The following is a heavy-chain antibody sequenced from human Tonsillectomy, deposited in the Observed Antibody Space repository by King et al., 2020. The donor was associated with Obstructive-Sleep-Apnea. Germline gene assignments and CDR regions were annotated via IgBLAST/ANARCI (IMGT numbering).Heavy chain of an antibody. CDR1: GYSIHNGYY. CDR2: IYRNGNT. D-gene: IGHD3-22*01. V-gene: IGHV4-38-2*02. Sequence: VQLQESGPGLVKPLETLSLTCIVSGYSIHNGYYWGWIRQSPGKGLEWIGSIYRNGNTYNNPSLKSRVTMSVDTPQNQFSLNLSSVTAADTAVYYCARGRTLIAQDHWGQGTLVTVSS. J-gene: IGHJ4*02. CDR3: ARGRTLIAQDH.